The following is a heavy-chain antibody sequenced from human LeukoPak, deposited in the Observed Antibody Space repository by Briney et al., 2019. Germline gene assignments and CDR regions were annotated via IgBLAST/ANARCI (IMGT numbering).Heavy chain of an antibody. CDR2: IYYSGST. J-gene: IGHJ6*02. V-gene: IGHV4-59*06. CDR3: ARGKGVTIFGVVKYYGMDV. D-gene: IGHD3-3*01. Sequence: SETLSLTCTVSGGTISSYYWSWIRQHPGKGLEWIGYIYYSGSTYYNPSLKSRVTISVDTSKNQFSLKLSSVTAADTAVYYCARGKGVTIFGVVKYYGMDVWGQGTTVTVSS. CDR1: GGTISSYY.